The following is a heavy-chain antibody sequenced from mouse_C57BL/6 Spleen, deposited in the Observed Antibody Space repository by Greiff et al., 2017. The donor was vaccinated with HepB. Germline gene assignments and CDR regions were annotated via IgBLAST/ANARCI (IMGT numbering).Heavy chain of an antibody. CDR3: AKRIIYDGYPYAMDY. CDR1: GFSLTSYG. Sequence: QVQLQQSGPGLVQPSQSLSITCTVSGFSLTSYGVHWVRQSPGKGLEWLGVIWRGGSTDYNAAFMCRLSITKDNAKSQVFFKMNSLRADDTAIYYCAKRIIYDGYPYAMDYWGQGTSVTVSS. CDR2: IWRGGST. J-gene: IGHJ4*01. D-gene: IGHD2-3*01. V-gene: IGHV2-5*01.